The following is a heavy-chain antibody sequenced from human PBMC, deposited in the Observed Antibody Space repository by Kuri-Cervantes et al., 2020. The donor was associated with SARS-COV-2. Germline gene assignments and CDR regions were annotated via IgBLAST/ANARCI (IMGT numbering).Heavy chain of an antibody. V-gene: IGHV4-34*01. CDR3: ARGRVYARRIYYYYYGMDV. Sequence: GSLRLSCAVYGGSFSGYYWSWIRQPPGKGLEWIGEINHSGSTNYNPSLKSRVTISVDTSKNQFSLKLSSVTAADTAVYYCARGRVYARRIYYYYYGMDVWGQGPTVTVSS. CDR2: INHSGST. CDR1: GGSFSGYY. J-gene: IGHJ6*02. D-gene: IGHD3-16*01.